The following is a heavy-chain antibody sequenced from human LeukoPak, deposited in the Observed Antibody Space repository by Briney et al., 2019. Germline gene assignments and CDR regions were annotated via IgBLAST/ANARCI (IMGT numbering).Heavy chain of an antibody. CDR1: GFTFSDST. CDR2: ISDRSSYI. Sequence: GGSLRLSCAGSGFTFSDSTMIWVRQAPGKGLEWVSSISDRSSYIYYADSVKGRFTISRDNAKNSLYLQMNSLRAEDTAVYYCACIAAAGTVDYW. J-gene: IGHJ4*01. CDR3: ACIAAAGTVDY. D-gene: IGHD6-13*01. V-gene: IGHV3-21*01.